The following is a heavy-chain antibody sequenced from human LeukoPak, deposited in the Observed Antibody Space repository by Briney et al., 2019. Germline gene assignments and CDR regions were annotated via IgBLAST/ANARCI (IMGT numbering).Heavy chain of an antibody. Sequence: GGSLRLSCTPSGFTFSNYWMSWVRQAPGKGLEWVAYIQQDGSEKFHVDSVKGRFTISRDNSKNTLYLQMNSLIAEDTAVYYCTRVEETATNAAIISKYPYYYYYMDVWGKGNTVTVSS. CDR2: IQQDGSEK. CDR3: TRVEETATNAAIISKYPYYYYYMDV. J-gene: IGHJ6*03. D-gene: IGHD5-18*01. CDR1: GFTFSNYW. V-gene: IGHV3-7*01.